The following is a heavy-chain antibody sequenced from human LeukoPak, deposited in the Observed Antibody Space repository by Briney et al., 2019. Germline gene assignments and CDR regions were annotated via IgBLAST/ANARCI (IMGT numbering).Heavy chain of an antibody. CDR3: ARDKMYRSDYYNGNWFDP. J-gene: IGHJ5*02. CDR2: ISAYNGDT. V-gene: IGHV1-18*01. D-gene: IGHD3-22*01. Sequence: ASVKVSCKASGYTFTSYGISWVRQAPGQGLEWMGRISAYNGDTNYAQKVQGRVTMTTDTSTSTAYMELRTLTSDDTAVYYCARDKMYRSDYYNGNWFDPWGQGTLVTVSS. CDR1: GYTFTSYG.